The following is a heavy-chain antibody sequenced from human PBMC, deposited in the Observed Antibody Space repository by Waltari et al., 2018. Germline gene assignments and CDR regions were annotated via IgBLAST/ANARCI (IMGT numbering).Heavy chain of an antibody. Sequence: QLQLQESGPGLVKPSETLSLTCTVSGGSISSSSYYWGWIRQPPGKGLEWIGSIYYSGSTYYNPSLKSRVTIAVETSKNQFSLKLSSVTAADTAVYYCAREGIGSWISRWGQGTLVTVSS. CDR2: IYYSGST. V-gene: IGHV4-39*07. CDR3: AREGIGSWISR. D-gene: IGHD6-13*01. CDR1: GGSISSSSYY. J-gene: IGHJ4*02.